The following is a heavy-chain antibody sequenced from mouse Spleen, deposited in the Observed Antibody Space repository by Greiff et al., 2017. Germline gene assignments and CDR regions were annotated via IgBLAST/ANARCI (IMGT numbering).Heavy chain of an antibody. V-gene: IGHV1-64*01. CDR2: IHPNSGST. D-gene: IGHD1-1*01. Sequence: QVHVKQPGAELVKPGASVKLSCKASGYTFTSYWMHWVKQRPGQGLEWIGMIHPNSGSTNYNEKFKSKATLTVDKSSSTAYMQLSSLTSEDSAVYYCARSLFYYYDGSLDYWGQGTTLTVSS. CDR3: ARSLFYYYDGSLDY. CDR1: GYTFTSYW. J-gene: IGHJ2*01.